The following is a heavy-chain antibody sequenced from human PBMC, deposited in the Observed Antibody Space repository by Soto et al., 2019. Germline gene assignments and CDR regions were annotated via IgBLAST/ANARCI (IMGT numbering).Heavy chain of an antibody. V-gene: IGHV4-61*01. CDR3: ARMSTGRFVDY. J-gene: IGHJ4*02. CDR2: IYYTGTT. D-gene: IGHD1-26*01. CDR1: GGSVSSDSFY. Sequence: PSETLSLTCTVSGGSVSSDSFYWSWIRQPPGKALEYIGHIYYTGTTNYNPSLKSLATISEDTSKNQFSLRLTSVTAADTAVYHCARMSTGRFVDYWGQGTLVTVSS.